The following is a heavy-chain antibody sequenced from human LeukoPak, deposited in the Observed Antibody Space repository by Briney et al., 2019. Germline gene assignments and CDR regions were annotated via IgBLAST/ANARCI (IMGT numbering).Heavy chain of an antibody. Sequence: KASETLSLTCTVSGGSISSYYWSWIRQPPGKGLEWIGYIYYSGSTNYNPSLKSRVTISVDTSKNQFSLKLSSVTAADTAVYYCARETVTTEGYFDYWGQGTLVTVSS. CDR3: ARETVTTEGYFDY. D-gene: IGHD4-17*01. V-gene: IGHV4-59*12. CDR2: IYYSGST. J-gene: IGHJ4*02. CDR1: GGSISSYY.